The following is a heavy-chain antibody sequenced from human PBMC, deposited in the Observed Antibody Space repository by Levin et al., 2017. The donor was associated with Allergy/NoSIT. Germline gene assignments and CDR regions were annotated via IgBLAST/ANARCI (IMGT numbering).Heavy chain of an antibody. J-gene: IGHJ4*02. D-gene: IGHD1-1*01. CDR3: LKIGRNYQPDY. Sequence: GGSLRLSCAVSGFTFSDHYMDWVRQAPGKGLEWIGRIRTKAYNYATEYVASVKGRFTISRDDSKNSVYLQMNSLTIEDTAVYYCLKIGRNYQPDYWGRGTLVTVSS. CDR2: IRTKAYNYAT. V-gene: IGHV3-72*01. CDR1: GFTFSDHY.